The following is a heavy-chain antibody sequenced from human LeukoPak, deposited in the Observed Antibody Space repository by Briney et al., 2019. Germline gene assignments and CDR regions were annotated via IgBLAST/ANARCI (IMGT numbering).Heavy chain of an antibody. Sequence: PGGSLRLSCAASGFTFSSYGMSWVRQAPGKGLEWVSAISGSGGSTYYADSVKGRFTISRDNSKNTLYLQMNSLRAEDTAVYYCAKDDSSGYYPYYYYYMDVWGKGTTVTISS. CDR3: AKDDSSGYYPYYYYYMDV. CDR2: ISGSGGST. D-gene: IGHD3-22*01. V-gene: IGHV3-23*01. J-gene: IGHJ6*03. CDR1: GFTFSSYG.